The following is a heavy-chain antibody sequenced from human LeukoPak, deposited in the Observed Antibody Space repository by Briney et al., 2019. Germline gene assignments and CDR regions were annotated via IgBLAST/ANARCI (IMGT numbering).Heavy chain of an antibody. J-gene: IGHJ4*02. CDR1: GYTFTGYY. D-gene: IGHD6-6*01. CDR2: INPDSGGT. V-gene: IGHV1-2*02. CDR3: AREPYSSSSEAPFDY. Sequence: ASVKVSCKASGYTFTGYYMHWVRQAPGQGLEWMGWINPDSGGTNYAQKFQGRVTMTRDTSISTAYMELSRLRSDDTAVYYCAREPYSSSSEAPFDYWGQGTLVTVSS.